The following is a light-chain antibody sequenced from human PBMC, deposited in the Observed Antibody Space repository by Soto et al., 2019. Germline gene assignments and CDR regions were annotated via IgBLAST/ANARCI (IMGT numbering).Light chain of an antibody. J-gene: IGKJ4*01. CDR3: QHRSAWPIS. CDR1: QSVSRH. V-gene: IGKV3-11*01. Sequence: EIVLTQSPATLSLSPGERATLSCRASQSVSRHLVWYQQKPGQAPRLLIYDASNRATGIPARFSGSGFATDFTLTISSPEPEDIAVYHCQHRSAWPISFGGGTKVEIK. CDR2: DAS.